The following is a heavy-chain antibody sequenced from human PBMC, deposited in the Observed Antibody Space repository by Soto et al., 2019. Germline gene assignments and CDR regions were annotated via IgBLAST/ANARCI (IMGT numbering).Heavy chain of an antibody. J-gene: IGHJ6*03. D-gene: IGHD2-21*01. CDR1: GYTFTSYY. CDR2: INPSGGST. CDR3: AKDGCSETYYYYYYIDV. V-gene: IGHV1-46*03. Sequence: ASVKVSCKASGYTFTSYYMHWVRQAPGQGLEWMGIINPSGGSTSYAQKFQGRVTMTRDTSTSTVYMELSSLRSEDTAVYYCAKDGCSETYYYYYYIDVWGKGTTVTVSS.